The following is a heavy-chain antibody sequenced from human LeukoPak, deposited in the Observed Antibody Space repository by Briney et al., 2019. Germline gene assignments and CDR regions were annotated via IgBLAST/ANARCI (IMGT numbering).Heavy chain of an antibody. CDR1: GFTFSSYA. J-gene: IGHJ5*02. Sequence: GSLRLSCAASGFTFSSYAMSWIRQPPGKGLEWIGEINHSGSTNYNPSLKSRVTISVDTSKNQFSLKLSSVTAADTAVYYCARRGIAAAGTLNAFDPWGQGTLVTVSS. CDR2: INHSGST. CDR3: ARRGIAAAGTLNAFDP. V-gene: IGHV4-34*01. D-gene: IGHD6-13*01.